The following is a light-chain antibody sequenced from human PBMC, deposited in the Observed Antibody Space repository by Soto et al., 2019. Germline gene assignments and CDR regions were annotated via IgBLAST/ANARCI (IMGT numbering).Light chain of an antibody. CDR1: QSVSSSY. J-gene: IGKJ2*01. V-gene: IGKV3-20*01. CDR3: QQYGSSPNT. CDR2: GAS. Sequence: EIVLTQSPGTLSLSPVDRATLSCRASQSVSSSYLAWYQQKPGQAPRLLIYGASSRASGIPDRFSGSGSGTDFTLTINRLEPEDFAVYYCQQYGSSPNTFGQGTKVEIE.